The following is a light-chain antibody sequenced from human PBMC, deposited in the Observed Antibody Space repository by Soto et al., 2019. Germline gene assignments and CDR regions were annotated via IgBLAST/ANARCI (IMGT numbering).Light chain of an antibody. CDR3: QQCDSTPQT. Sequence: DIQMTQSPSSLSASVGDRVTITCRASQSINSHLNWYQKKPGKPPKLLIHTTSSLQIGVPSRFSGSGTGTDFTLTIRSLQPEDFATYYCQQCDSTPQTFGGGTKVEI. CDR2: TTS. J-gene: IGKJ4*01. V-gene: IGKV1-39*01. CDR1: QSINSH.